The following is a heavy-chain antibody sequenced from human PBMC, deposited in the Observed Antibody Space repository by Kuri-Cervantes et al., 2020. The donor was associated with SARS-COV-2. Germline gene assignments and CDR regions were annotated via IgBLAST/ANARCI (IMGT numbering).Heavy chain of an antibody. J-gene: IGHJ4*02. CDR2: ISYDGSNK. D-gene: IGHD5-12*01. Sequence: LSLTCAASGFTFSSYGMHWVRQAPGKGLEWVAVISYDGSNKYYADSVKGRFTISRDNSKNTLYLQMNSLRAEDTAVYYCAKVEGTHSGYDLRGIDYWGQGTLVTVSS. CDR3: AKVEGTHSGYDLRGIDY. V-gene: IGHV3-30*18. CDR1: GFTFSSYG.